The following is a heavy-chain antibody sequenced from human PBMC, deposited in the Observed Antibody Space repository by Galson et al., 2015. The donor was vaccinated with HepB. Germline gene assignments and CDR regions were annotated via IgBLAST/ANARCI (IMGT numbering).Heavy chain of an antibody. V-gene: IGHV3-66*02. D-gene: IGHD6-19*01. CDR1: GLIVSNNY. Sequence: SLRLSCAASGLIVSNNYMTWVRQAPGKGLEWVSLIYGGGDTTYADSVRGRFTISGDISKSTLYVQMTSLTTEDTAVYYCASSSDPTRNWHFDLWGRGTLV. J-gene: IGHJ2*01. CDR3: ASSSDPTRNWHFDL. CDR2: IYGGGDT.